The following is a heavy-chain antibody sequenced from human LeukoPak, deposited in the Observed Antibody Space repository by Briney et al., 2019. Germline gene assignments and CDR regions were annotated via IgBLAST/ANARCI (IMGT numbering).Heavy chain of an antibody. CDR3: ARGLTGTNDN. D-gene: IGHD1-20*01. CDR1: GYTFSNYY. V-gene: IGHV1-2*02. CDR2: INPYNGGT. J-gene: IGHJ4*02. Sequence: ASVKVSCKASGYTFSNYYMYWVRQAPGEGLEWMGWINPYNGGTNYEQKFQGRVTMTRDTSISTAYMELNRLSSDDTAVYYCARGLTGTNDNWGQGTLVTVSS.